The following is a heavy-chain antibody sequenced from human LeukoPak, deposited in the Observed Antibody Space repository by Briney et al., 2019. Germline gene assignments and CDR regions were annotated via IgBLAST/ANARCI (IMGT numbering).Heavy chain of an antibody. CDR1: GFTFSSYN. D-gene: IGHD2-15*01. V-gene: IGHV3-21*01. CDR3: ARVLETDCRGGSCYSGLDY. Sequence: GGSLRLSCAASGFTFSSYNMKWVRQAPGRGLEWVSSISRTGSYIYYADSVKGRFTISRDNAQNSLYLQMNSLRVEDTAVYYCARVLETDCRGGSCYSGLDYWGQGTLVTVSS. CDR2: ISRTGSYI. J-gene: IGHJ4*02.